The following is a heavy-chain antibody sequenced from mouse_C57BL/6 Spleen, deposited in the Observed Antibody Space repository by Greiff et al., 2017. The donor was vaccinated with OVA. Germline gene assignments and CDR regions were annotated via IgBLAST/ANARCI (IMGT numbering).Heavy chain of an antibody. V-gene: IGHV1-18*01. CDR3: ARSWDYAMDY. D-gene: IGHD4-1*01. CDR2: INPNNGGT. J-gene: IGHJ4*01. Sequence: DVQLVESGPELVKPGASVKIPCKASGYTFTDYNMDWVKQSHGKSLEWIGDINPNNGGTFYNQKFKGKATLTVDKSSSTAYMELRSLTSEDTAVYYCARSWDYAMDYWGQGTSVTVSS. CDR1: GYTFTDYN.